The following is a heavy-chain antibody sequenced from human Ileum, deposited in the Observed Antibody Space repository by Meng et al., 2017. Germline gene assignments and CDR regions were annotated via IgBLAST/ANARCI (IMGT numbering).Heavy chain of an antibody. CDR3: ARYGGSGSYWHFDP. Sequence: QLQLQQWGAGLLKPSETLPLTCAVYGGSFSGYYWTWIRQPPGKGLEWIGENHHSGSTNYNPSLKSRVTMSIDTSKIQFSLELSSVTAADAAVYYCARYGGSGSYWHFDPWGRGTLVTVSS. CDR1: GGSFSGYY. CDR2: NHHSGST. D-gene: IGHD3-10*01. J-gene: IGHJ2*01. V-gene: IGHV4-34*01.